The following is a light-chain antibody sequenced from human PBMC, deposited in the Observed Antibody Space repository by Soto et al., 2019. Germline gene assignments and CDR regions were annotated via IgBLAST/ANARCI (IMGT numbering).Light chain of an antibody. J-gene: IGKJ5*01. Sequence: EIVMTQSPATLSVSPGERATLSCRASQRISNTLAWYQQKPGQAPRLLIYSTSTRATGIPARFSGSGSGTEFTLTISSLQSEDFAVYYCQQYNNWPITFGQGTRLEIK. CDR2: STS. CDR3: QQYNNWPIT. V-gene: IGKV3-15*01. CDR1: QRISNT.